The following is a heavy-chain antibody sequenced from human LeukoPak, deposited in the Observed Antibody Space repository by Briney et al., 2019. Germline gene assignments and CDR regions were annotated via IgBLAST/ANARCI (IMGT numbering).Heavy chain of an antibody. CDR3: PGCGGDCYGPEYYFDY. V-gene: IGHV1-69*13. D-gene: IGHD2-21*02. J-gene: IGHJ4*02. CDR1: GGTFSSYA. Sequence: EASVKVSCKASGGTFSSYAISWVRQAPGQGLEWMGGIISIFGTVNYVQKLQGRVTITVDESTRTAYMELSSLRSEDTDGYYCPGCGGDCYGPEYYFDYLGQGTLVSVSS. CDR2: IISIFGTV.